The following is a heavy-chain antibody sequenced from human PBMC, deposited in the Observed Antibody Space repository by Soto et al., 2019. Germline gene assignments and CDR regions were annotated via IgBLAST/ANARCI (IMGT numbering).Heavy chain of an antibody. Sequence: PGGSLRLSCAASGFTFSDYYMSWIRQAPGKGLEWVSYISSSGSTIYYADSVKGRFTISRDNAKNSLYLQMNSLRAEDTAVYYCARDRPPNRFFIDHLNCSGGSCYFDYWGQGTLVTVSS. CDR3: ARDRPPNRFFIDHLNCSGGSCYFDY. CDR1: GFTFSDYY. V-gene: IGHV3-11*01. D-gene: IGHD2-15*01. J-gene: IGHJ4*02. CDR2: ISSSGSTI.